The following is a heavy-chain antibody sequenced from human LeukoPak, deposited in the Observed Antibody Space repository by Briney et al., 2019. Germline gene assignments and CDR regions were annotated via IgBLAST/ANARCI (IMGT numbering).Heavy chain of an antibody. J-gene: IGHJ6*02. CDR1: GYTFTSYG. Sequence: ASVKVSCKASGYTFTSYGISWVRQAPGQGLEWMGRISAYNGNTNYAQKLQGRVTMTTDTSTSTAYMELRSLRSDDTAVYYCARDSPRYFDWLSAYYYYYGMDVWGQGTTVTVSS. D-gene: IGHD3-9*01. CDR2: ISAYNGNT. V-gene: IGHV1-18*01. CDR3: ARDSPRYFDWLSAYYYYYGMDV.